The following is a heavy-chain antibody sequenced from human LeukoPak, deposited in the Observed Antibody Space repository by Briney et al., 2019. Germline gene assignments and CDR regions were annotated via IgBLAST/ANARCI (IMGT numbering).Heavy chain of an antibody. CDR1: GFTFSSYA. CDR3: AKDHSSYYYFDY. V-gene: IGHV3-23*01. CDR2: ISGSGGST. J-gene: IGHJ4*02. Sequence: GGSLRLSCAASGFTFSSYAMSWVRQAPGKGLGWVSAISGSGGSTYYADSVKGRFTISRDNSKNTLYLQMNSLRAEDTAVYYCAKDHSSYYYFDYWGQGTLVTVSS. D-gene: IGHD6-19*01.